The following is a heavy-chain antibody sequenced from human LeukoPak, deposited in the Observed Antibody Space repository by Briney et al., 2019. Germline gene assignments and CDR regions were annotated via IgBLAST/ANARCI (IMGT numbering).Heavy chain of an antibody. Sequence: GGSLRVSCVAFGFTVSSNYMSWVRQAPGKGLEWVSIIYSGGSTYYADTVKGRFTISRDNSKNTLYLQMSSLRVEDTAVYYCVKDSSSGSYFDYWGQGTLVTVSS. CDR2: IYSGGST. CDR3: VKDSSSGSYFDY. J-gene: IGHJ4*02. CDR1: GFTVSSNY. V-gene: IGHV3-66*01. D-gene: IGHD3-10*01.